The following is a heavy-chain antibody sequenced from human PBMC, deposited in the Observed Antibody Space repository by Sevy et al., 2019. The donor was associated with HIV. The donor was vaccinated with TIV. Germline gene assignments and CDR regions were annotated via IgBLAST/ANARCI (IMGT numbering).Heavy chain of an antibody. J-gene: IGHJ6*02. CDR3: ARVSGYSYGFSVFYYYGMDV. V-gene: IGHV3-48*03. Sequence: GGSLRLSCAASGFTFSSYEMNWVRQAPGKGLEWVSYISSSGSTIYYGDSVKGRFTISRDNAKNSLYLQMNSLRAEDTAVYDCARVSGYSYGFSVFYYYGMDVWGQGTTVTVSS. CDR1: GFTFSSYE. D-gene: IGHD5-18*01. CDR2: ISSSGSTI.